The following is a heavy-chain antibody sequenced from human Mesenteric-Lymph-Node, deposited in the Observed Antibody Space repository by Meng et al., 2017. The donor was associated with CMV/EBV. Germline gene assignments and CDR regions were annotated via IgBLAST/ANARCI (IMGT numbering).Heavy chain of an antibody. CDR3: AREGMYYDFWRGYYYGMDV. V-gene: IGHV3-30*04. D-gene: IGHD3-3*01. J-gene: IGHJ6*02. CDR2: ISYDGSNK. CDR1: GFTFSSYA. Sequence: GGSLRLSCAASGFTFSSYAMHWVRQAPGKGLEWVAVISYDGSNKYYADSVKGRFTISRDNSKNTLYLQMNSLRAEDTAVYYCAREGMYYDFWRGYYYGMDVWSQGTTVTVSS.